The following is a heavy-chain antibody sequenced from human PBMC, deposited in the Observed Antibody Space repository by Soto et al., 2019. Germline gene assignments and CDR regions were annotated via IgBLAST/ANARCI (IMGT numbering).Heavy chain of an antibody. CDR2: MFPADSTT. J-gene: IGHJ4*02. Sequence: GESLKISCQTSGFTFTAYWIGWVRQMPGKGLEWMGIMFPADSTTIYSPSFQGQVTMSADKSISTAYLQWDSLKASDSAMYYCASVVTGYCSNVSCPADHWGQGALVTVSS. CDR3: ASVVTGYCSNVSCPADH. D-gene: IGHD2-2*01. V-gene: IGHV5-51*01. CDR1: GFTFTAYW.